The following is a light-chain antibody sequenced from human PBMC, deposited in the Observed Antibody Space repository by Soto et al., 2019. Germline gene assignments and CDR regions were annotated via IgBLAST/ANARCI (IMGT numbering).Light chain of an antibody. V-gene: IGKV1-33*01. CDR1: QDVSTY. J-gene: IGKJ2*01. CDR2: DAS. CDR3: QQYDNLPPYT. Sequence: DIQMTQSACSLSASVGDRVTITCQASQDVSTYLNWYQQKLGKPSKVLIYDASNLETGVPSRFSGSGSGTDFTFTISSLQPEDIATYYCQQYDNLPPYTFGQGTKLEIK.